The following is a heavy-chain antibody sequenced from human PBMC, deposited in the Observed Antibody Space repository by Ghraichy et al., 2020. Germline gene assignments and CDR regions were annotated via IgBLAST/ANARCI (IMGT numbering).Heavy chain of an antibody. J-gene: IGHJ4*01. D-gene: IGHD4-17*01. Sequence: GGSLRLSCAASGFTFSSYAMSWVRQAPGKGLEWVSAISGSGGSTYYADSVKGRFTISRDNSKNTLYLQMNSLRAEDTAVYYCAKVDYGEFFLYGRGYGEIDYWGQEPWSPSPQ. CDR3: AKVDYGEFFLYGRGYGEIDY. CDR1: GFTFSSYA. CDR2: ISGSGGST. V-gene: IGHV3-23*01.